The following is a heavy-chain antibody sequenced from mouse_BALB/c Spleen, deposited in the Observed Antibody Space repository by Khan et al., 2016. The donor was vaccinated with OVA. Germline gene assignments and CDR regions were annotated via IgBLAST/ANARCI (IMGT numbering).Heavy chain of an antibody. V-gene: IGHV2-6-4*01. Sequence: QMQLEESGPGLVAPSQTLSITCTVSAFSLSRYNIHWVRQPPGKGLEWLGMIWGGGGTDYNSTLKSRLNISKDNSKSQVFLKMNSLQTEDTAIYYCARAYYRYDGYYAMDYWGRGTSVTVSS. CDR1: AFSLSRYN. J-gene: IGHJ4*01. CDR2: IWGGGGT. CDR3: ARAYYRYDGYYAMDY. D-gene: IGHD2-14*01.